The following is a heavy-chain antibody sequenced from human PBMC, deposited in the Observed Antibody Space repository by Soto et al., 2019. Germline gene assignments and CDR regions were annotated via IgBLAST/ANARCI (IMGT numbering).Heavy chain of an antibody. CDR2: IIPIFGTA. CDR3: ARDRSDAVAGTSGMDV. Sequence: QVQLVQSGAEVKKPGSSVKVSCKASGGTFSSYAISWVRQAPGQGLEWMGGIIPIFGTANYAQKFQGRVTITADEPTSTAYMELSSLRSEDTAVYYCARDRSDAVAGTSGMDVWGQGTTVTVSS. J-gene: IGHJ6*02. CDR1: GGTFSSYA. D-gene: IGHD6-19*01. V-gene: IGHV1-69*12.